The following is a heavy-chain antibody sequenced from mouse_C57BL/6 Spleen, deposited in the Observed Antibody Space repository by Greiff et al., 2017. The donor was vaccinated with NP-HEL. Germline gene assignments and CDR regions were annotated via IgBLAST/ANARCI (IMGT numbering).Heavy chain of an antibody. D-gene: IGHD2-3*01. V-gene: IGHV1-72*01. Sequence: QVHVKQSGAELVKPGASVKLSCKASGYTFTSYWMHWVKQRPGRGLEWIGRIDPNSGGTKYNEKFKSKATLTVDKPSSTAYMQLSSLTSEDSAVYYCAKSGDGYIYYAMDYWGQGTSVTVSS. CDR2: IDPNSGGT. CDR3: AKSGDGYIYYAMDY. CDR1: GYTFTSYW. J-gene: IGHJ4*01.